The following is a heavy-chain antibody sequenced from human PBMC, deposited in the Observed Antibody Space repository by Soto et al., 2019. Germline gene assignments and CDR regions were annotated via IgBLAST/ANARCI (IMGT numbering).Heavy chain of an antibody. CDR2: ISYDGRNK. CDR1: RFTLRDYT. CDR3: GSSDSQGAIDY. J-gene: IGHJ4*02. Sequence: PGGSLRLSCAASRFTLRDYTIHWVRQAPGKGLEWVAVISYDGRNKYYADSVKGRFTISRDNSKNTLYLQMNGLSVEDTAIYYCGSSDSQGAIDYWGQGTLVTVS. D-gene: IGHD5-18*01. V-gene: IGHV3-30*04.